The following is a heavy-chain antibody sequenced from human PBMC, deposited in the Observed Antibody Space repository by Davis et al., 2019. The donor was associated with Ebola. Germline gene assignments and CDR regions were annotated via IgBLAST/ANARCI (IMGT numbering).Heavy chain of an antibody. V-gene: IGHV1-2*06. CDR3: ARSDTAMVIYYYGMDV. Sequence: ASVKVSCKASGYTFTGYYMQWVRQAPGQGLEWMGRINPNNSGTNYAQKFQGRVTMTRDTSISTAYMELSRLRSDDTAVYYCARSDTAMVIYYYGMDVWGKGTTVTVSS. CDR2: INPNNSGT. D-gene: IGHD5-18*01. CDR1: GYTFTGYY. J-gene: IGHJ6*04.